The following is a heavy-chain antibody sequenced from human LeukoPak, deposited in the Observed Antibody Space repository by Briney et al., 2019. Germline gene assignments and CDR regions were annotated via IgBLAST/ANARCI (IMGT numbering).Heavy chain of an antibody. J-gene: IGHJ4*02. V-gene: IGHV3-30*04. CDR1: GFTFSSYA. D-gene: IGHD3-10*01. CDR3: AKDHSAKGYYFDY. CDR2: ISYDGSNK. Sequence: GGSLRLSCAASGFTFSSYAMHWVRQAPGKGLEWVAVISYDGSNKYYADSVKGRFTISRDNSKNTLYLQMNSLRAEDTAVYYCAKDHSAKGYYFDYWGQGTLVTVSS.